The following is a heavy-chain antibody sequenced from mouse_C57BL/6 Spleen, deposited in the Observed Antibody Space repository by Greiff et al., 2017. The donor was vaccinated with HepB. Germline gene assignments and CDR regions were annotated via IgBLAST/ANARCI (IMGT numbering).Heavy chain of an antibody. J-gene: IGHJ3*01. V-gene: IGHV1-26*01. CDR1: GYTFTDYY. D-gene: IGHD1-1*02. Sequence: EVQLQQSGPELVKPGASVKISCKASGYTFTDYYMNWVKQSHGKSLEWIGDINPNNGGTSYNQKFKGKATLTVDKSSSTAYMELRSLTSEDSAVYYCARPSMVPFAYWGQGTLVTVSA. CDR2: INPNNGGT. CDR3: ARPSMVPFAY.